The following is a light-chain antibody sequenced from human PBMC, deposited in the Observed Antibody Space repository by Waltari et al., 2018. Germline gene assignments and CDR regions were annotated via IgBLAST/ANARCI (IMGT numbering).Light chain of an antibody. CDR2: YNN. CDR1: HIGSKS. V-gene: IGLV3-21*04. CDR3: QLWDSDSDHVV. J-gene: IGLJ2*01. Sequence: SYVLTQSPSVSVAPGETARIPCGGNHIGSKSDHWYQQKTGQAPIFVMFYNNDRPSGIPERFSGSNSGSTATLTISRVEARDEADYYCQLWDSDSDHVVFGGGTKVTVL.